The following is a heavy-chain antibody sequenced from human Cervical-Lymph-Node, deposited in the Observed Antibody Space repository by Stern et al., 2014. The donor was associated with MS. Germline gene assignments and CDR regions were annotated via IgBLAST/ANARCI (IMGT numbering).Heavy chain of an antibody. J-gene: IGHJ5*02. Sequence: QVQLVQSAPEVKKPGASVKVSCKASGYSFRSYGISWVRQAPGQGLEWMGWISAYNGNTNYTQKFQGRVTMTIDTSTSTAYMELRNLRSDDTAVYYCAGDHGNPYHLLTAENNWFDPWGQGTLVTVSS. V-gene: IGHV1-18*01. CDR2: ISAYNGNT. CDR1: GYSFRSYG. CDR3: AGDHGNPYHLLTAENNWFDP. D-gene: IGHD3-9*01.